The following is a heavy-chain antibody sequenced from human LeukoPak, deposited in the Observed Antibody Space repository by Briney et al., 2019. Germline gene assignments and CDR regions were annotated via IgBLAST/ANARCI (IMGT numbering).Heavy chain of an antibody. V-gene: IGHV4-39*01. Sequence: SETLSLTCTVSGGSISITTYYWGWIRQPPGKGLEWVGTIYFSGSTYYNPSLKRRVTISVDTSKNQFSLTMSSVTAADTAVYYCANLGYYNYGMDVWGQGTTVTVSS. CDR1: GGSISITTYY. CDR2: IYFSGST. J-gene: IGHJ6*02. CDR3: ANLGYYNYGMDV.